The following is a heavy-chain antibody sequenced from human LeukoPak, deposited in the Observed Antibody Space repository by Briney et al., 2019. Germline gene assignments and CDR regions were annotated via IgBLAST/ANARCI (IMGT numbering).Heavy chain of an antibody. CDR3: ARTRPRYSSGWYEGDY. V-gene: IGHV1-69*05. Sequence: SVKVSCKASGGTFSSYAISWVRQAPGQGLEWMGGIIPIFGTANYAQKFQGRVTITTDESTSTAYMELSSLRSEDTAVYYCARTRPRYSSGWYEGDYWGQGTLVTVSS. D-gene: IGHD6-19*01. CDR1: GGTFSSYA. J-gene: IGHJ4*02. CDR2: IIPIFGTA.